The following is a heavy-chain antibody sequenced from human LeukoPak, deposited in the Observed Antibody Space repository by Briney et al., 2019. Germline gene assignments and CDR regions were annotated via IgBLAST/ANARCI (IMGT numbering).Heavy chain of an antibody. V-gene: IGHV3-23*01. J-gene: IGHJ6*02. D-gene: IGHD6-25*01. CDR2: ITDSGSST. CDR1: GFTFSNYA. Sequence: TGGSLRLSCAASGFTFSNYAMSWVRQARGKGLVWVSFITDSGSSTYYADSVKGRFTISRDSSRNTLSLQMSRLRVEDTGVYFCAKSSTSQRGYYGMDVWGQGTTVTVSS. CDR3: AKSSTSQRGYYGMDV.